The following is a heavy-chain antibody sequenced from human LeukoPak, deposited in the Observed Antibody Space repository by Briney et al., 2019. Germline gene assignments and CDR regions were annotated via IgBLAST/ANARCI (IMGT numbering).Heavy chain of an antibody. Sequence: PGGSLRLSCEASGFTVSGTYMTWVRQAPGKGPEWVSVIYSGGSTYYAGSVKGRFIISRDNSKNTLYLHMNSLRAEDTAVYYCARALNWKEYYFDFWGQGALVTVSS. V-gene: IGHV3-66*01. CDR2: IYSGGST. CDR3: ARALNWKEYYFDF. J-gene: IGHJ4*02. D-gene: IGHD1-20*01. CDR1: GFTVSGTY.